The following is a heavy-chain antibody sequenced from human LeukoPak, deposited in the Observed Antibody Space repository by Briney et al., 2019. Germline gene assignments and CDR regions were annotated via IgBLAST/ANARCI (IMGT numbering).Heavy chain of an antibody. CDR2: ISGEGGST. D-gene: IGHD3-10*01. CDR1: GLTLDDYG. CDR3: AKDIGRRITMVRAYSGTFDY. J-gene: IGHJ4*02. Sequence: TGGKLRLSWAAGGLTLDDYGKEWVRQATGKGQKWVCGISGEGGSTDCGGAVKGRITIARENRKKSVYLQMKSLRSEDTALYYCAKDIGRRITMVRAYSGTFDYGGQGTLVTVS. V-gene: IGHV3-43*02.